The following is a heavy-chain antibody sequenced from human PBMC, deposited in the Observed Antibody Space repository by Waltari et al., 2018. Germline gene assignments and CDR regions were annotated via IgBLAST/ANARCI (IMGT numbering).Heavy chain of an antibody. J-gene: IGHJ3*02. CDR3: AREVVVVPAAIGAFDI. CDR2: IYHSGIT. Sequence: QLQLQESGSGLVKPSQTLSLTCAVSGGSISSGGYSWSWIRQPPGKGLEWIGYIYHSGITNSNPALKSRVTISVDRSKNQFSLKLSSVTAADTAVYYCAREVVVVPAAIGAFDIWGQGTMVTVSS. D-gene: IGHD2-2*02. CDR1: GGSISSGGYS. V-gene: IGHV4-30-2*01.